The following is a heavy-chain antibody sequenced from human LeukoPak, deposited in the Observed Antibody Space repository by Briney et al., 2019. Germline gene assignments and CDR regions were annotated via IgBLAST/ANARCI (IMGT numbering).Heavy chain of an antibody. Sequence: ASVKVSCKASGGTFSSYAISWVRQAPGQGLEWMGGIIPIFGTVNYAQKFQGRVTITADESTSTAYMELSSLRSEDTAVYYCARTVYYYGSGSRTFVYYYMDVWGKGTTVTISS. D-gene: IGHD3-10*01. CDR1: GGTFSSYA. CDR2: IIPIFGTV. V-gene: IGHV1-69*13. CDR3: ARTVYYYGSGSRTFVYYYMDV. J-gene: IGHJ6*03.